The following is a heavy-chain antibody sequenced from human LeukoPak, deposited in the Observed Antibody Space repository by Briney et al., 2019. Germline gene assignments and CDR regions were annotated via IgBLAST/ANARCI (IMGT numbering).Heavy chain of an antibody. D-gene: IGHD3-10*01. Sequence: ASVKVSCKASGYTFTTYFMHWVRQAPGQGLEWMGVINPSGGSTSYAQRFQGRLTMTRDTSTSTAYMELSSLRSEDTAVYHCARGRGSGTYSARDFDYWGQGTLVTVSS. V-gene: IGHV1-46*01. CDR3: ARGRGSGTYSARDFDY. J-gene: IGHJ4*02. CDR1: GYTFTTYF. CDR2: INPSGGST.